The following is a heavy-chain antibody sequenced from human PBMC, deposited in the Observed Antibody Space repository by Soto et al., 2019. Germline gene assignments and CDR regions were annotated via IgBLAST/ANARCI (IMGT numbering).Heavy chain of an antibody. Sequence: GGSLRLSCAASGFTFSSDSMNWVGQALGKGLEWVSSISSSSYIYYADSVKGRFTISRDNAKNSLYLQMNSLRAENTAVYYCARDPDYDILTAKFDYCGQGTLVTVSA. V-gene: IGHV3-21*01. D-gene: IGHD3-9*01. CDR3: ARDPDYDILTAKFDY. CDR2: ISSSSYI. CDR1: GFTFSSDS. J-gene: IGHJ4*02.